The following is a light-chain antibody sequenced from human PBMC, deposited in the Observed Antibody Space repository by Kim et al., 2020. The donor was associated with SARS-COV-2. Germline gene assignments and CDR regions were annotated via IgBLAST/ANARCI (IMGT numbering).Light chain of an antibody. J-gene: IGLJ2*01. CDR1: SSTSAGNS. CDR2: RSD. V-gene: IGLV1-44*01. Sequence: GQTVTIHCSGSSSTSAGNSVSWYQQLPGTAPKLLTYRSDERPSGVPDRFSGSKSGTSASVAISGLQSEDEADYYCAVWDDSLNGVLFGGGTQLTVL. CDR3: AVWDDSLNGVL.